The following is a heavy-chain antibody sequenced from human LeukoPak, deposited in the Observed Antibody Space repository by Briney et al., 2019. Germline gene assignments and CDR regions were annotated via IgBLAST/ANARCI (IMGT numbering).Heavy chain of an antibody. CDR1: GFTFTNYA. J-gene: IGHJ4*02. CDR3: AKDLPAAGTDY. D-gene: IGHD6-13*01. V-gene: IGHV3-23*01. Sequence: GGSLRLSCAASGFTFTNYAMSWVRQAPGRGLEWVSVISGNGDTTYYADSVKGRFTISRDNSKNTLYLQMNSLRAEDTAVYYCAKDLPAAGTDYWGQGTLVTVSS. CDR2: ISGNGDTT.